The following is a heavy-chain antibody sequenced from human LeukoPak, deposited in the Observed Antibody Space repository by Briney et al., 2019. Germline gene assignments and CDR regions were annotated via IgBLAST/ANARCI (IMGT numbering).Heavy chain of an antibody. Sequence: ASVKVSCKASGYTFTNFHMHWVRQAPGQGLEWMGEISPSGGSTTTAQKFQGRVTMTRDTSTSTVYMELSSLRSEDTAVYYCARALYYYDSSGLLDIWGQGTVVTVSS. CDR3: ARALYYYDSSGLLDI. V-gene: IGHV1-46*01. D-gene: IGHD3-22*01. CDR1: GYTFTNFH. CDR2: ISPSGGST. J-gene: IGHJ3*02.